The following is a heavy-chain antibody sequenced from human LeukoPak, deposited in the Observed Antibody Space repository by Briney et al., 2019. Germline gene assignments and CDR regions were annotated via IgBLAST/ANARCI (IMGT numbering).Heavy chain of an antibody. J-gene: IGHJ3*02. CDR3: ARGGVLAYCGGDCHYDAFDI. V-gene: IGHV3-33*08. Sequence: PGGSLRLSCAASGFTFSSYAMSWVRQAPGKGLEWVAVIWYDGSNKYYADSVKGRFTISRDNSKNTLYLQMNSLRAEDTAVYYCARGGVLAYCGGDCHYDAFDIWGQGTMVTVSS. D-gene: IGHD2-21*02. CDR2: IWYDGSNK. CDR1: GFTFSSYA.